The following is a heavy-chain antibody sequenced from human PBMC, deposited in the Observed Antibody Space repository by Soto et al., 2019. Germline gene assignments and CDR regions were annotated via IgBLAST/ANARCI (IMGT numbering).Heavy chain of an antibody. V-gene: IGHV1-46*03. CDR2: INPSGGST. CDR1: GYTFTIYY. D-gene: IGHD6-13*01. Sequence: ASVKVSCKASGYTFTIYYMHWVLQAPGQGLEWMGIINPSGGSTSYAQKFQGRVTMTRDTSTSTVYMELSSLRSEDTAVYYCARDKAIAAAGQIYYYYYYYMDVWGKGTTVTVSS. J-gene: IGHJ6*03. CDR3: ARDKAIAAAGQIYYYYYYYMDV.